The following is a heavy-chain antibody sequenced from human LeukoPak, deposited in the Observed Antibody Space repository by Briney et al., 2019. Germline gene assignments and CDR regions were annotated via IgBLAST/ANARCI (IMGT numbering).Heavy chain of an antibody. CDR3: ARVGDHYHWNFDL. V-gene: IGHV3-53*01. CDR1: GFTFSSFD. CDR2: LYSGGDT. J-gene: IGHJ2*01. D-gene: IGHD3-10*01. Sequence: GGSLRLSCAASGFTFSSFDMSWARQAPGKGLEWVSILYSGGDTYYADSVKGRFTISRDNSRNTLSLQMNSLRVEDTAVYYCARVGDHYHWNFDLWGRGTLVTVSS.